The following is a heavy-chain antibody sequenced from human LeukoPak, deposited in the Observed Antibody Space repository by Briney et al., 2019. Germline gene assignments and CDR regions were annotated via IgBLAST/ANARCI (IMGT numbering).Heavy chain of an antibody. J-gene: IGHJ4*02. V-gene: IGHV3-9*01. Sequence: PGRSLRLSCAASGFTFDDYAMHWVRQAPGKGLEWVSGISWNSGSIGYADSVKGRFTISRDNAKNSLYLQMNSLRAEDTAVYYCARGSGSYGDWGQGTLVTVSS. CDR1: GFTFDDYA. CDR3: ARGSGSYGD. CDR2: ISWNSGSI. D-gene: IGHD1-26*01.